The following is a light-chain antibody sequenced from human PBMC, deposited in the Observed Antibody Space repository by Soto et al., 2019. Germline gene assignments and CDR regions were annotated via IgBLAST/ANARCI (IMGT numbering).Light chain of an antibody. Sequence: EIVLTQSPGTLSLSPGERATLSCRASQSVSSSYLAWYQQKPGQAPRLLIYGASSRATGIPDRFSGSGSGTDFPLTISRLGSEDLAVYYYQQYVSSPLTFGGGTKVEIK. V-gene: IGKV3-20*01. CDR1: QSVSSSY. J-gene: IGKJ4*01. CDR2: GAS. CDR3: QQYVSSPLT.